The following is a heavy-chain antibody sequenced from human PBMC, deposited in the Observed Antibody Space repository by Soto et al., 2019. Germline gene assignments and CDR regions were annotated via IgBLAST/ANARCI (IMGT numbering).Heavy chain of an antibody. D-gene: IGHD6-13*01. Sequence: SETLSLTCAVYGGSFSGYYWRWIRQPPGKGLEWIGEINHSGSTNYNPSLKSRVTISVDTSKNPFSLKLSSVTAADTAVYYCARGPPQYSSSWYFRFDPWGQGTLVTVSS. CDR2: INHSGST. CDR1: GGSFSGYY. V-gene: IGHV4-34*01. J-gene: IGHJ5*02. CDR3: ARGPPQYSSSWYFRFDP.